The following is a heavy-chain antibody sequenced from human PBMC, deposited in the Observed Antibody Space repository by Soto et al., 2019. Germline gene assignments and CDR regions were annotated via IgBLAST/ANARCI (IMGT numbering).Heavy chain of an antibody. Sequence: GGSLILSCAASGFTFSSYAMHWVRQAPGKGLEWVAVIWYDGSNKYYADSVKGRFTISRDNSKNTLYLQMNSLRAEDTAVYYCARELERSLDIWGQGTMVTVSS. CDR1: GFTFSSYA. CDR2: IWYDGSNK. D-gene: IGHD6-6*01. J-gene: IGHJ3*02. V-gene: IGHV3-30*04. CDR3: ARELERSLDI.